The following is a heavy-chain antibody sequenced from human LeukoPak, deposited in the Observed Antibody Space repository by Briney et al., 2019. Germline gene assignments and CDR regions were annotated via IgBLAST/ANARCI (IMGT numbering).Heavy chain of an antibody. CDR3: ARSYDGFDI. V-gene: IGHV3-30*03. CDR1: GFTFSSYG. J-gene: IGHJ3*02. CDR2: ISYDGSKK. Sequence: GGSLRLSCAASGFTFSSYGMHWVRQAPGKGLEWVAVISYDGSKKYYADSVKGRFTISRDNPKNTLYLQMNSLRAEDTAVYYCARSYDGFDIWGQGTMVTVSS.